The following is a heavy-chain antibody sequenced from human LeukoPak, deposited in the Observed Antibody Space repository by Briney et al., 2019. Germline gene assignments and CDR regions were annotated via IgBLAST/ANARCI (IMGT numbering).Heavy chain of an antibody. J-gene: IGHJ4*02. V-gene: IGHV3-11*04. CDR1: GFTFSDYH. CDR2: ITSGGGSI. D-gene: IGHD4-17*01. Sequence: PGGSLSLSCAASGFTFSDYHMSWIRQAPGKGLEWVLYITSGGGSIYYADSVKGRFTISRDNAKNTLYLQMNSLRAEDTAVYYCAKDRATVFYFDYWGQGTLVTVSS. CDR3: AKDRATVFYFDY.